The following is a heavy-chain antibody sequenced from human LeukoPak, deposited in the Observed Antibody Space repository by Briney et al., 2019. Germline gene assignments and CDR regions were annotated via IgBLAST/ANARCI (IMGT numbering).Heavy chain of an antibody. CDR1: GYSSTSYG. Sequence: ASVKVSCKASGYSSTSYGISWVRQAPGQGLEWMGWISAYNGNTNYAQKLQGRVTMTTDTSTSTAYMELRSLRSDDTAVYYCANFPLTGYYTVDYWGQGTLVTVSS. CDR3: ANFPLTGYYTVDY. J-gene: IGHJ4*02. CDR2: ISAYNGNT. V-gene: IGHV1-18*01. D-gene: IGHD3-9*01.